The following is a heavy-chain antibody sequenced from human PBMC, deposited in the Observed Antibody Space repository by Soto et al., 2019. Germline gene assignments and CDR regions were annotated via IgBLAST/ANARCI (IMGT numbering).Heavy chain of an antibody. Sequence: GGSLRLSCSASGFTFSSYAMHWVRQAPGKGLEYVSAISSNGGSTYYADSVKGRFTISRDNSKNTLYLQMSSLRAEDTAVYYCVKDRGSCSSTSCYGVQGYFDYWGQGTLVTVSS. CDR3: VKDRGSCSSTSCYGVQGYFDY. D-gene: IGHD2-2*01. V-gene: IGHV3-64D*08. J-gene: IGHJ4*02. CDR2: ISSNGGST. CDR1: GFTFSSYA.